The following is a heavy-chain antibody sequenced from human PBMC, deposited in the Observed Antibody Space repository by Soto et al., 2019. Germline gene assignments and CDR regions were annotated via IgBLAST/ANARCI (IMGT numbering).Heavy chain of an antibody. D-gene: IGHD6-25*01. CDR2: IGGSGGYV. CDR1: GFTFSNFA. Sequence: EVQLLESGGDPVQPGGSLRLSCVASGFTFSNFAMSWVRQAPGKGPEWVSAIGGSGGYVFYADSVKGRFTISRDDSKNTLYLEMNSLRAEDTAVYYCAKDPVFFHSGGLYYYFDNWGQGTLVTVPS. J-gene: IGHJ4*02. CDR3: AKDPVFFHSGGLYYYFDN. V-gene: IGHV3-23*01.